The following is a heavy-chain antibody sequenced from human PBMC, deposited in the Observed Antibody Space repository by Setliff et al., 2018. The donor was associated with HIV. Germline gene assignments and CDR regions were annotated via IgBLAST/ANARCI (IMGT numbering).Heavy chain of an antibody. V-gene: IGHV3-11*04. CDR1: GFTLSDYS. CDR2: ISSVGFTI. J-gene: IGHJ4*02. D-gene: IGHD3-22*01. Sequence: GGSLRLSCAASGFTLSDYSMSWIRQAPGKGLECVFYISSVGFTILYADSVKGQFTISRDSAKSSLCLQMHSLRAEDTAVYYCARDSSYYYDSSGYYIGIDYWGRGTLVTSPQ. CDR3: ARDSSYYYDSSGYYIGIDY.